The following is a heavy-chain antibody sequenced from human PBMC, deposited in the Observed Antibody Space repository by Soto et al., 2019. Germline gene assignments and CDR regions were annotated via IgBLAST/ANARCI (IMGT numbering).Heavy chain of an antibody. CDR3: AREQNHFWSGSGMDV. CDR1: GFAFSSYS. V-gene: IGHV3-21*01. J-gene: IGHJ6*02. Sequence: GGSLRLSCAASGFAFSSYSMNWVRQAPGKGLEWVSSISSSSSYIYYADSVKGRFTISRDNAKNSLYLQMTSLRAEGTAVYYCAREQNHFWSGSGMDVWGQGTTVTVSS. CDR2: ISSSSSYI. D-gene: IGHD3-3*02.